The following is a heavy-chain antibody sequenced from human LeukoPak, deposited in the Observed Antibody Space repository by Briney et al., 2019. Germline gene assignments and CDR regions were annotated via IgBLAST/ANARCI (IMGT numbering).Heavy chain of an antibody. Sequence: GGSLRLSCAASGFSFDGYAMHWVRQVPGKGLDWVSGLSGNSGSIGYADSVKGRFTISRDNAKNSLYLQMNSLRAEDTALYYCVKETYSSGWSFDYWGQGTLVTVTS. CDR1: GFSFDGYA. CDR3: VKETYSSGWSFDY. D-gene: IGHD6-19*01. J-gene: IGHJ4*02. V-gene: IGHV3-9*01. CDR2: LSGNSGSI.